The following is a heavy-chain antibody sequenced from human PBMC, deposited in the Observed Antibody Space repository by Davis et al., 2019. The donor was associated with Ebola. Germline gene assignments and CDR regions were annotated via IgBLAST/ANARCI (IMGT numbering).Heavy chain of an antibody. CDR2: VRSHGSDD. V-gene: IGHV3-30*02. D-gene: IGHD1-7*01. CDR1: GFTFNIFD. Sequence: GSLRLSCAASGFTFNIFDMHWVRQAPGRGLEWVAFVRSHGSDDHYADSVKGRFTISRDNSKNTLYLQMNSLRPEDTAVYYCARDRRLVLELYGMDVWGKGTTVTVSS. J-gene: IGHJ6*04. CDR3: ARDRRLVLELYGMDV.